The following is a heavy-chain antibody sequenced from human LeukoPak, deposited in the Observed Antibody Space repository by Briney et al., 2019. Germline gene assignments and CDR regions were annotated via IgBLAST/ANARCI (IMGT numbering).Heavy chain of an antibody. Sequence: GGSLRLSCAASGFTFSSYWMHWVRQAPGKGLVWVSHINTDGSSTTYAASVKGRLTISRDNAKNTLYLQMNSLRAEDTAVYYCARSGGSSSLGYWGQGTLVTVSS. D-gene: IGHD6-6*01. J-gene: IGHJ4*02. V-gene: IGHV3-74*01. CDR2: INTDGSST. CDR1: GFTFSSYW. CDR3: ARSGGSSSLGY.